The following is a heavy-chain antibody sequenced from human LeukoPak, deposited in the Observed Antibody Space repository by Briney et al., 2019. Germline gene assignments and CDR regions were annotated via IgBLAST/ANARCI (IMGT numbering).Heavy chain of an antibody. CDR1: GFTFSSYA. CDR2: ISSNGGST. J-gene: IGHJ3*02. CDR3: ARGYCSSTSCFLAFDI. V-gene: IGHV3-64*01. Sequence: GGSLRLSCAASGFTFSSYAMHWVRQAPGKGLEYVSGISSNGGSTYYANSVKGRFTISRDNAKNSLYLQMNSLRAEDTAVYYCARGYCSSTSCFLAFDIWGQGTMVTVSS. D-gene: IGHD2-2*01.